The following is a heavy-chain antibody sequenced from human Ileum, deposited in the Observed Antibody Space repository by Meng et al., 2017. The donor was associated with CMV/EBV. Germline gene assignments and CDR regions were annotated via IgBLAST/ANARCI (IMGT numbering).Heavy chain of an antibody. D-gene: IGHD2-15*01. J-gene: IGHJ4*02. CDR1: GFTFNSYS. CDR2: ISGSTSYI. CDR3: ARSVISATPAFAY. Sequence: GESLKISCAAPGFTFNSYSMHWVRQAPGMGLEWVSSISGSTSYIYYADSVKGRFSIPRDNANNSVYLQMNSLRADDTAVYFCARSVISATPAFAYWGQGVLVTVSS. V-gene: IGHV3-21*01.